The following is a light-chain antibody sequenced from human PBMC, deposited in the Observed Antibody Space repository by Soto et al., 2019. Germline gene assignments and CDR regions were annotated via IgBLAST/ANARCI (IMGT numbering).Light chain of an antibody. V-gene: IGKV3-20*01. J-gene: IGKJ5*01. CDR2: GTS. CDR1: ERIYSAY. Sequence: EFVLTQSPGTLSLSRGERATLSCRASERIYSAYLGWYQQKPGQAPRLLIYGTSSRATGIPDRFSGSGSGTDFTLTISRLEPEDFAVYYCQQYGNSPITFGQGTRLAIK. CDR3: QQYGNSPIT.